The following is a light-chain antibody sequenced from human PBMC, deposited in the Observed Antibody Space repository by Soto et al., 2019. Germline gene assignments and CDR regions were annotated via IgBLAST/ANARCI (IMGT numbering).Light chain of an antibody. CDR3: QHYNNWPPAWT. CDR2: AAS. Sequence: DIQMTQSPSSLSASVGDRVTITCRSIQSISSYLNWYQQKPGKAPKLLIYAASSLQSGVPSRFSGSGSGTEFTLTISSLQSEDFALYYCQHYNNWPPAWTFGQGTKVDIK. J-gene: IGKJ1*01. V-gene: IGKV1-39*01. CDR1: QSISSY.